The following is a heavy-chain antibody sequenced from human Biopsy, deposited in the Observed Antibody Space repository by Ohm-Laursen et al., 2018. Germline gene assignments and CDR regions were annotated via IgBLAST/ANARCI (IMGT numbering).Heavy chain of an antibody. D-gene: IGHD4-11*01. Sequence: TLSLTCRVSGDSVTKYYWSWIRQPPGKGLEWIGHIYYSVMTNYNPSLQSRVSISVDTSRNQVSLTLRSVTAADTAVYYCARDSGILNYGNFKYYHYYGMDVWGQGTMVTVSS. CDR2: IYYSVMT. J-gene: IGHJ6*02. CDR3: ARDSGILNYGNFKYYHYYGMDV. V-gene: IGHV4-59*02. CDR1: GDSVTKYY.